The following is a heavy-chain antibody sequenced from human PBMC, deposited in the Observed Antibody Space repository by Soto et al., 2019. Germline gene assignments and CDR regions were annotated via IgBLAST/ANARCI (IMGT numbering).Heavy chain of an antibody. V-gene: IGHV4-38-2*02. Sequence: SETLSLTCVVSSYSISSGFFWAWIRQPPGKGLEWFGSIYHTGDTDYNPSLRSQVSMSVDTSKNHVSLRLTYLTAADTAVSFCARDTNSLDLWGQGILVTVSS. CDR3: ARDTNSLDL. CDR2: IYHTGDT. J-gene: IGHJ5*02. D-gene: IGHD2-8*01. CDR1: SYSISSGFF.